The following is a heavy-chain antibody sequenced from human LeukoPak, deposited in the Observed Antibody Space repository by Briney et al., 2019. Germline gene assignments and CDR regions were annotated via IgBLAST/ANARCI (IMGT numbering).Heavy chain of an antibody. Sequence: KASETLSLTCAVYGGSFSGYYWSWIRQPPGKGLEWIGEINHSGSTNYNPSLKSRVTISVDTSRNQFSLKLSSVTAADTAVYYCARRRAYYGSGSYGGPFDPWGQGTLVTVSS. CDR3: ARRRAYYGSGSYGGPFDP. CDR2: INHSGST. CDR1: GGSFSGYY. J-gene: IGHJ5*02. V-gene: IGHV4-34*01. D-gene: IGHD3-10*01.